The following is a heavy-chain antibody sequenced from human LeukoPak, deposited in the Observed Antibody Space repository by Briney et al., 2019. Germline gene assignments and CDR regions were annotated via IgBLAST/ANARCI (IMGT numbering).Heavy chain of an antibody. CDR2: IYTSGST. CDR1: GGSISSGSYY. CDR3: AMYYYDSSGYRTG. Sequence: TLSLTCTVSGGSISSGSYYWSWIRQPAGKGLEWIGRIYTSGSTNYNPSLKSRVTISVDTSKNQFSLKLSSVTAADTAVYYCAMYYYDSSGYRTGWGQGTLVTVSS. J-gene: IGHJ4*02. D-gene: IGHD3-22*01. V-gene: IGHV4-61*02.